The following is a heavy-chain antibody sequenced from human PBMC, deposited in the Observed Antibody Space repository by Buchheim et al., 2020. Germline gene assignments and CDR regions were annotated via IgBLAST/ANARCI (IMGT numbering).Heavy chain of an antibody. J-gene: IGHJ6*02. CDR2: ISSSGSTI. CDR1: GFTFSSYE. CDR3: ARRLVVYAILRSSDYGMDV. D-gene: IGHD2-8*02. Sequence: EVQLVESGGGLVQPGGSLRLSCAASGFTFSSYEMNWVRQAPGKGLEWVSYISSSGSTIYYADSVKGRFTISRDNAKNSLYLQMNSLRAEDTAVYYCARRLVVYAILRSSDYGMDVWGQGTT. V-gene: IGHV3-48*03.